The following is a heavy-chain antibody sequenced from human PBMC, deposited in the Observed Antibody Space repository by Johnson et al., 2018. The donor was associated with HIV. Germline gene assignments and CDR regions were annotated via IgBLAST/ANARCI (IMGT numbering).Heavy chain of an antibody. CDR3: VGSSINAFDI. V-gene: IGHV3-43D*03. D-gene: IGHD6-6*01. CDR1: GLTFHDYG. J-gene: IGHJ3*02. CDR2: SSRDGATS. Sequence: VQLVESGGVVVQPGGSLRLSCAGSGLTFHDYGMHWVRQPPGKGLEWVSLSSRDGATSYYADSVKGRFTISRDNRKSSLYLQMTGLRAEYTALYYCVGSSINAFDIWGRGTVVTVSS.